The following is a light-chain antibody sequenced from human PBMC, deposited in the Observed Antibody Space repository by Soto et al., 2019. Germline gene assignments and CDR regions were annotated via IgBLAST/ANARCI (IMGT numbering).Light chain of an antibody. CDR3: SSFAGTNSFV. V-gene: IGLV2-8*01. J-gene: IGLJ1*01. CDR2: EVT. Sequence: QSVLTQPPSASGSPGQSVTISGTGTTSDIGAYNYVSWYQQRPGKAPKLIIYEVTRRPSGVPDRIFGSKSYTTASLTVSGLQAEDEADYYCSSFAGTNSFVFGTGTKVTVL. CDR1: TSDIGAYNY.